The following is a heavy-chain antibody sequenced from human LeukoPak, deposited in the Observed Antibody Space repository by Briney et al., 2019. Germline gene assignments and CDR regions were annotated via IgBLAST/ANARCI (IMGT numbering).Heavy chain of an antibody. J-gene: IGHJ5*02. CDR3: AREGYSSSWPTYNWFDP. CDR2: INPNSGGT. CDR1: GYTFTSYG. D-gene: IGHD6-13*01. V-gene: IGHV1-2*02. Sequence: ASVKVSRKASGYTFTSYGISWVRQAPGQGLEWMGWINPNSGGTNYAQKFQGRVTMTRDTSISTAYMELSRLRSDDTAVYYCAREGYSSSWPTYNWFDPWGQGTLVTVSS.